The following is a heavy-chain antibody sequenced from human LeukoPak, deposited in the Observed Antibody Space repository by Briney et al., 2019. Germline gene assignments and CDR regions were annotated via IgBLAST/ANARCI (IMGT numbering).Heavy chain of an antibody. D-gene: IGHD1-26*01. J-gene: IGHJ4*02. CDR1: GFTFSSYA. CDR2: ISSNGGSA. CDR3: AKWIVGATYFDY. V-gene: IGHV3-64*01. Sequence: GGSLRLSCAASGFTFSSYAMHWVRQAPGKGLEYVSAISSNGGSAYYANSVKGRFTISRDNSKNTLYLQMGSLRAEDMAVYYCAKWIVGATYFDYWGQGTLVTVSS.